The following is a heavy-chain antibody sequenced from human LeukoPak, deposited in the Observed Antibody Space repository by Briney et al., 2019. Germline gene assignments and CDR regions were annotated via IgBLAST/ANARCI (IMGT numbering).Heavy chain of an antibody. Sequence: GRSLRLSCAASGFTFSSYGVHWVRQAPGKGLVWVSRINSDGSSTSYADSVKGRFTISRDNAKNTLYLQMNSLRAEDTAVYYCARVNTAMVGYFQHWGQGTLVTVSS. CDR1: GFTFSSYG. V-gene: IGHV3-74*01. CDR3: ARVNTAMVGYFQH. D-gene: IGHD5-18*01. CDR2: INSDGSST. J-gene: IGHJ1*01.